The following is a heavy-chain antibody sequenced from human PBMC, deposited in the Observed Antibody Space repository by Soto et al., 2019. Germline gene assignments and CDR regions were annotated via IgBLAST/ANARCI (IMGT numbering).Heavy chain of an antibody. D-gene: IGHD2-15*01. Sequence: QVQLQESGPGLAKPSETLSLTCTVSGGSISSYYWSWIRQPPGKGLEWIGYIYNSGTTNYNPSLKSRVSISVATSKNQFSLRLGSVTAADTAVYYCARGGRWYRSGMDVWGQGTTVTVSS. CDR3: ARGGRWYRSGMDV. CDR2: IYNSGTT. CDR1: GGSISSYY. V-gene: IGHV4-59*01. J-gene: IGHJ6*02.